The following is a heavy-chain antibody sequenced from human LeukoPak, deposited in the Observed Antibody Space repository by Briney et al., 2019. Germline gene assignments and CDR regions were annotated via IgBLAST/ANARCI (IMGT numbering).Heavy chain of an antibody. CDR2: INHSGST. Sequence: SETLSLTCAVYGGSFSGYYWSWIRQPPGKGLEWIGEINHSGSTNYDPSLKSRVTISVDTSKNQFSLKLSSVTAADTAVYYCARRRTVVRGVQHFNWFDPWGQGTLVTVSS. V-gene: IGHV4-34*01. CDR3: ARRRTVVRGVQHFNWFDP. J-gene: IGHJ5*02. CDR1: GGSFSGYY. D-gene: IGHD3-10*01.